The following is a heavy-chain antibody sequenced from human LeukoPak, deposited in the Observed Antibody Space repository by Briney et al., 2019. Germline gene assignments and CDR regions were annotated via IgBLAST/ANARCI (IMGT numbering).Heavy chain of an antibody. J-gene: IGHJ4*02. CDR3: AKDNRRHYTSGPNPDSLH. CDR1: GFTLGNHW. Sequence: GGSLRLSCVASGFTLGNHWMHWVRQPPGKGLEWVSGISWNSGSIDYADSVKGRFTISRDNAKNSLYLQMNSLRVEDTAFYYCAKDNRRHYTSGPNPDSLHWGQGALVTVSS. D-gene: IGHD6-19*01. CDR2: ISWNSGSI. V-gene: IGHV3-9*01.